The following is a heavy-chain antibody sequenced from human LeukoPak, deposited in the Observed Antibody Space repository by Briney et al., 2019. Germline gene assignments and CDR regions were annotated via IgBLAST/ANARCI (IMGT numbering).Heavy chain of an antibody. CDR3: AKDTMRYSSGSYNT. J-gene: IGHJ4*02. Sequence: GESLTLSCTASGFTFDDYSMRWVRQAPGKGLEWISLISRGGGSTYYADSVKGRFTISRDNSKNSLYLQMNSLRTEDTALYYCAKDTMRYSSGSYNTWGQGTLVTVSS. CDR1: GFTFDDYS. V-gene: IGHV3-43*02. D-gene: IGHD6-19*01. CDR2: ISRGGGST.